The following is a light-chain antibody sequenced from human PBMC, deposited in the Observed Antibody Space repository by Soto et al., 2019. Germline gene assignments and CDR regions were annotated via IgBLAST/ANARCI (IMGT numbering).Light chain of an antibody. CDR1: QDISNY. CDR2: AAS. V-gene: IGKV1-33*01. Sequence: DIQMTQSPSSLSASVGDRVTITCQASQDISNYLNWYQQKPGKAPKLLIFAASNLETGVPSRFSGSGSGTDFTFTISSLQPEDFATYYCQQYDNLPLTFGGGTKVEIK. J-gene: IGKJ4*01. CDR3: QQYDNLPLT.